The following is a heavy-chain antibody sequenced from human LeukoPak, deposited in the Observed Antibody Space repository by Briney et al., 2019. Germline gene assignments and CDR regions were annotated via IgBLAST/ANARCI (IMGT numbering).Heavy chain of an antibody. J-gene: IGHJ6*04. CDR1: GYTFTSYD. CDR2: MNPNSGNT. D-gene: IGHD2-2*01. V-gene: IGHV1-8*01. CDR3: ARGVIVVVPAARIYYYYGMDV. Sequence: ASVKVSCKASGYTFTSYDINWVRQATGQGLEWMGWMNPNSGNTGYAQKFQGRVTMTRNTSISTAYMELSSLRSEDTAVYYCARGVIVVVPAARIYYYYGMDVWGKGTTVTVSS.